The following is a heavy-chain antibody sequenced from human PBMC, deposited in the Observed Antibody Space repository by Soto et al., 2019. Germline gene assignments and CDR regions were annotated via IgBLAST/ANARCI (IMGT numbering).Heavy chain of an antibody. V-gene: IGHV1-3*01. CDR2: INAGNGNT. Sequence: QVQLVQSGSELKKPGASVKVSCKASGYTFTGYAMHWVRQAPGQRLEWMGWINAGNGNTKYSQKFQGRFTITRDTSANTAYMELSSLRSEDTAVYYCSKGELSYCRGGSCYYFDYWGQGTVVTVSS. D-gene: IGHD2-15*01. J-gene: IGHJ4*02. CDR1: GYTFTGYA. CDR3: SKGELSYCRGGSCYYFDY.